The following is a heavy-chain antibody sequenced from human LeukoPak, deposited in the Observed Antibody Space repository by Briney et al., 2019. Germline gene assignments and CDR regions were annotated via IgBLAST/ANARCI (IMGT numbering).Heavy chain of an antibody. J-gene: IGHJ4*02. Sequence: GGSLRLSCEASGFTFSRYWMSWVRQAPGKGLEWVANINEDGSEKYYVESVKGRFTISRDNAKNSRYLQMDSLRAEDTAVYYCARDGPHYDFWSGPAYWGQGTLVTVSS. V-gene: IGHV3-7*05. CDR1: GFTFSRYW. CDR3: ARDGPHYDFWSGPAY. CDR2: INEDGSEK. D-gene: IGHD3-3*01.